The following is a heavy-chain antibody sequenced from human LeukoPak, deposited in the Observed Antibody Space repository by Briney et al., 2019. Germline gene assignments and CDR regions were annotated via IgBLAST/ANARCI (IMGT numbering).Heavy chain of an antibody. CDR1: GFTLVSYW. J-gene: IGHJ4*02. V-gene: IGHV3-7*01. Sequence: GGSLRLSFAAPGFTLVSYWMGWVRQAPGKGLEWVADINLDGSEKYYVDSVKGRFTISRDNAKNSLNLHMNSLRAEDTAVYYCAREGTRGFFDSWGQGTLVTVSS. CDR3: AREGTRGFFDS. D-gene: IGHD1/OR15-1a*01. CDR2: INLDGSEK.